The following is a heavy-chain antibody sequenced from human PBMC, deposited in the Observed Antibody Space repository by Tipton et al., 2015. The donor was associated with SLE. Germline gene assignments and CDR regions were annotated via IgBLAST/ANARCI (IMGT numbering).Heavy chain of an antibody. V-gene: IGHV4-59*01. CDR3: ARISVDTTMAQRVDYGMDV. CDR1: GGSISSDY. Sequence: TLSLTCTVSGGSISSDYWTWIRQPPGKGLEWIGSIFYTGSTTYNPSLKSRLTMSVDTPKNQFSLKLTSVTAADTAVYYCARISVDTTMAQRVDYGMDVWGQGTTVPASS. CDR2: IFYTGST. D-gene: IGHD5-18*01. J-gene: IGHJ6*02.